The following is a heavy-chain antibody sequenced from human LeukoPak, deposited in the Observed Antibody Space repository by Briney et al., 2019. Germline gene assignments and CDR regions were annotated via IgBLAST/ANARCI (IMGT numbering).Heavy chain of an antibody. CDR1: GGSISSGDYY. Sequence: SETLSLTCTVSGGSISSGDYYWSWIRQPPGKGLEWIGYIYYSGSTYYNPSLKSRVTISVDTSKNQFSLKLSSVTAADTAVYYCARVRDGYNRLDIWGQGTMVTVSS. CDR3: ARVRDGYNRLDI. CDR2: IYYSGST. V-gene: IGHV4-30-4*08. J-gene: IGHJ3*02. D-gene: IGHD5-24*01.